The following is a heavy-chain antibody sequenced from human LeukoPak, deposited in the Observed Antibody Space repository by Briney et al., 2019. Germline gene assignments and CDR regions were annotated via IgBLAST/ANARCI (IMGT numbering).Heavy chain of an antibody. CDR2: LFHSGNT. J-gene: IGHJ6*02. V-gene: IGHV4-30-2*06. CDR3: ARGFLGLNGGV. CDR1: GDSITTVYS. D-gene: IGHD1-26*01. Sequence: SETLSLTCTVSGDSITTVYSWSWIRQSPGKGLEWLGYLFHSGNTYYNPSLKSRVSISVDKSDNQFSLKLNSATAADTAVYYCARGFLGLNGGVWGQGTTVTVSS.